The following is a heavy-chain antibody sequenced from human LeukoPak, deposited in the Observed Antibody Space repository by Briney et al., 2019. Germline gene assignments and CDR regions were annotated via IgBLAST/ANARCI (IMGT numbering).Heavy chain of an antibody. CDR1: GFTFSDYY. D-gene: IGHD4-17*01. CDR2: ISYDGSNK. CDR3: ARDESPYGDLIDY. Sequence: GGSLRLSCAASGFTFSDYYMSWIRQAPGKGLEWVAVISYDGSNKYYADSVKGRFTISRDNSKNTLYLQMNSLRAEDTAVYYCARDESPYGDLIDYWGQGTLVTVSS. V-gene: IGHV3-30-3*01. J-gene: IGHJ4*02.